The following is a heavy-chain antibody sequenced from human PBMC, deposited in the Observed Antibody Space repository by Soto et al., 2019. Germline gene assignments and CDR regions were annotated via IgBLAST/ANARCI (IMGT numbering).Heavy chain of an antibody. CDR2: IDPSDSYT. CDR1: GYSFTSYW. CDR3: ERHADSRAYQYYYYYGMDV. Sequence: GESLKISCKGSGYSFTSYWISWVRQMPGKGLEWMGRIDPSDSYTNYSPSFQGHVTISADKSISTAYLQWSSLKASDTAMYYCERHADSRAYQYYYYYGMDVWGQATTVTVSS. V-gene: IGHV5-10-1*01. D-gene: IGHD3-22*01. J-gene: IGHJ6*02.